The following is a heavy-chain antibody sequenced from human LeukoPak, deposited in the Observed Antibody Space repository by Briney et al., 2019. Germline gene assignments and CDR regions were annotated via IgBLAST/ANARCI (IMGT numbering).Heavy chain of an antibody. J-gene: IGHJ4*02. Sequence: SGGSLGLSCAASGFSFSTYVMHWVRQAPGKGLEWVAVLSYDGSEKYYADSVKGRFTISRDNSKNTLYLQLNSLRPEDTAVYYCARALSYSSGWHADYWGQGALVTVSS. D-gene: IGHD6-19*01. CDR3: ARALSYSSGWHADY. V-gene: IGHV3-30*04. CDR2: LSYDGSEK. CDR1: GFSFSTYV.